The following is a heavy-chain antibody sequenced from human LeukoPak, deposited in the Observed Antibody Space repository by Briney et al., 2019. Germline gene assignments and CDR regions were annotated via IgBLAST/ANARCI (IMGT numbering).Heavy chain of an antibody. Sequence: SGTLSLTCAVSGGSINSTNWWSWVRQPPGKGLEWIGEINHSGSTNYNPSLKSRVTISVDTSKNQFSLKLSSVTAADTAVYYCARFSGRRDGYIIYYFDYWGQGTLVTVSS. V-gene: IGHV4-4*02. D-gene: IGHD5-24*01. CDR2: INHSGST. CDR1: GGSINSTNW. CDR3: ARFSGRRDGYIIYYFDY. J-gene: IGHJ4*02.